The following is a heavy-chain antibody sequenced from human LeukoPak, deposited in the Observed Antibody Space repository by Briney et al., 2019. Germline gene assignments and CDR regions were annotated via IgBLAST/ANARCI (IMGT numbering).Heavy chain of an antibody. J-gene: IGHJ6*02. V-gene: IGHV6-1*01. CDR1: GDSVSSNSAA. D-gene: IGHD5-18*01. CDR3: ARDTAGARKGDYYYGMDV. Sequence: SQTLTLTCAISGDSVSSNSAACNWIRQSPSRGLEWLGRTYYRSKWYNDYAVSVKSRITINPDTSTNQFSLQLNSVTPEDTAVYYCARDTAGARKGDYYYGMDVWGQGTTVTVSS. CDR2: TYYRSKWYN.